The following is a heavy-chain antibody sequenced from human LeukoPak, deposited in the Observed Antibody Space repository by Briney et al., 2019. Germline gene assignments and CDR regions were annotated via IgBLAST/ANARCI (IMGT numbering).Heavy chain of an antibody. CDR1: GFTISNYA. Sequence: GGFLRLSCATSGFTISNYAMSWVRQAPGKGLEWLSTIGSGGGTYYADPVKGRFTISRDNSINTLYLQMNSLRAEDTALYYCANRGRYYFDYWGQGALVTVSS. CDR2: IGSGGGT. D-gene: IGHD6-25*01. J-gene: IGHJ4*02. CDR3: ANRGRYYFDY. V-gene: IGHV3-23*01.